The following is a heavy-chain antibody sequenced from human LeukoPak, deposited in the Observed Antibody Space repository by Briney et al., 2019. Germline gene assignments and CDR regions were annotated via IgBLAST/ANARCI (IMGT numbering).Heavy chain of an antibody. J-gene: IGHJ4*02. Sequence: GSLRLSCAASGFIVSTYYMHWVRQAPGKGLEWVSFIHNDGSTYYADSVKGRFTISRDSSKNTLYLQMNSLRAEDTAVYYCARDLRMRSFWGQGTLVTVSS. V-gene: IGHV3-53*01. D-gene: IGHD2-15*01. CDR1: GFIVSTYY. CDR3: ARDLRMRSF. CDR2: IHNDGST.